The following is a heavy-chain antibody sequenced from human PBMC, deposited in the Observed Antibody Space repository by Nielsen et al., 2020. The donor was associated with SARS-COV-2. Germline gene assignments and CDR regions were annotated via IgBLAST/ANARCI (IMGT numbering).Heavy chain of an antibody. V-gene: IGHV3-33*08. CDR3: ARFVYYGSGSFDY. D-gene: IGHD3-10*01. Sequence: GGSLRLSCTASGFTFSSYAMHWVRQAPGKGLEWVALIWYDGSNKYYANSVKGRFTISRDNSKNTLYLQMNSLRAEDTAVYYCARFVYYGSGSFDYWGQGTLVTVSS. CDR2: IWYDGSNK. CDR1: GFTFSSYA. J-gene: IGHJ4*02.